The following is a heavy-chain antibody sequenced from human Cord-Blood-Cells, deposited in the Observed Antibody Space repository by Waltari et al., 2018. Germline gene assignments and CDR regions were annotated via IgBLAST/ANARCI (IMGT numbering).Heavy chain of an antibody. Sequence: QVQLVQSGAEVKKPGSSVKVSCKASGGTFSSYAISWVRQAPGQGLEWMGRSIPILGIANYAQKFQGRVTITADKSTSTAYMDLSSLRSEDTAVYYCARSFITGTELDYWGQGTLVTVSS. CDR2: SIPILGIA. J-gene: IGHJ4*02. CDR1: GGTFSSYA. D-gene: IGHD1-7*01. V-gene: IGHV1-69*09. CDR3: ARSFITGTELDY.